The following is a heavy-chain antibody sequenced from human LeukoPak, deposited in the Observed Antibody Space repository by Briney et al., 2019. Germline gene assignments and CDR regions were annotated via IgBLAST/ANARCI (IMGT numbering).Heavy chain of an antibody. J-gene: IGHJ4*02. CDR1: GYIFTDYY. CDR2: INPSGGST. Sequence: RASVKVSCKASGYIFTDYYMHWVRQAPGQGLEWMGIINPSGGSTSYAQKFQGRVTMTRDTSTSTVYMELSSLRSEETAVYYCARAEAYCSGGSCYFGYFDYWGQGTLVTVSS. V-gene: IGHV1-46*01. CDR3: ARAEAYCSGGSCYFGYFDY. D-gene: IGHD2-15*01.